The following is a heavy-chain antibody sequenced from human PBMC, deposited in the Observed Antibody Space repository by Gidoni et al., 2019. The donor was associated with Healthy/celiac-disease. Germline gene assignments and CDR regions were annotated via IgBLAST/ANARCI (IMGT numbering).Heavy chain of an antibody. CDR1: GFTFSRSA. Sequence: EVQLLESGGGLVQPGGSLRLSCAASGFTFSRSAMSWVRQAPGKGLEWVSAISGSGGSTYYADSVKGRFTISRDNSKNTLYLQMNSLRAEDTAVYYCAKGNGYDYVWGSYRFDYWGQGTLVTVSS. J-gene: IGHJ4*02. V-gene: IGHV3-23*01. CDR3: AKGNGYDYVWGSYRFDY. CDR2: ISGSGGST. D-gene: IGHD3-16*02.